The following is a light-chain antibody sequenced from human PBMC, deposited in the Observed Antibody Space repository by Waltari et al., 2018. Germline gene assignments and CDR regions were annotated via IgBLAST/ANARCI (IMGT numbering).Light chain of an antibody. CDR2: DVS. Sequence: QSALTQPAPGSGSPGQSVTISCTGASSDIGRYDIVSWYQQHPGNAPKLIICDVSKRPSGVSDRFSGSKSGDTASLTISGLQFEDEADYYCCSYAGNYIWVFGGGTRLTVL. CDR1: SSDIGRYDI. CDR3: CSYAGNYIWV. J-gene: IGLJ3*02. V-gene: IGLV2-23*02.